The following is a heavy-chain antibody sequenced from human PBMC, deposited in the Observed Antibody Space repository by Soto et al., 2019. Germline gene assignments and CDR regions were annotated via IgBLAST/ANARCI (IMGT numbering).Heavy chain of an antibody. D-gene: IGHD4-17*01. Sequence: QVQLVQSGAEVRKPGSSVKVSCEASGGSFNNYVISWLRQAPGQGLEWMGGIIPNYEAANYAQKFRGRLTMPADKATNTAYMELNSLRPEDTATYYCARYWNAGTLYGAFDIWGQGTTVIVS. CDR2: IIPNYEAA. CDR1: GGSFNNYV. CDR3: ARYWNAGTLYGAFDI. J-gene: IGHJ3*02. V-gene: IGHV1-69*06.